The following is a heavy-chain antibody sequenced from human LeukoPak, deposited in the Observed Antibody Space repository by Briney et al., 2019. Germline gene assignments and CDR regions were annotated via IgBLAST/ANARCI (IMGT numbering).Heavy chain of an antibody. Sequence: ASVKVSCKASGYTFTSYGISWVRQAPGQGLEWMGWISAYNGNTNYAQTLQGRVTMTTDTSTSAAYMELRSLRSDDTAVYYCARGMFCGGDCYGDDYWGQGTLVTVSS. CDR3: ARGMFCGGDCYGDDY. J-gene: IGHJ4*02. D-gene: IGHD2-21*01. V-gene: IGHV1-18*01. CDR2: ISAYNGNT. CDR1: GYTFTSYG.